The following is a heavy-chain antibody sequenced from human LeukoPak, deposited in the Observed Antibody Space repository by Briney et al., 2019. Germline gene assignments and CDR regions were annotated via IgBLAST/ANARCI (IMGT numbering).Heavy chain of an antibody. CDR1: GYTFTSYD. J-gene: IGHJ5*02. Sequence: ASVKVSCKASGYTFTSYDINWVRQATGQGLEWMGWMNPNSGNTGYAQKFQGRVTMTRNTSISTAYMELSSLRSEDTAVYYCAGRSGWYRKGVRGRWFDPWGQGTLVTVSS. V-gene: IGHV1-8*01. CDR3: AGRSGWYRKGVRGRWFDP. D-gene: IGHD6-19*01. CDR2: MNPNSGNT.